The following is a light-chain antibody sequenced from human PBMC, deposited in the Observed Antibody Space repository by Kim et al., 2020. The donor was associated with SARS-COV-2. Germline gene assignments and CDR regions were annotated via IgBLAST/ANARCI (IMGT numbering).Light chain of an antibody. Sequence: EIVLTQSPGNLSLSPGERATLSCRASQSVRSSYLAWYQQKPGQAPRLLIYGASNRASGISDRFSGSVSGTDFTLTISRLDPEDFAVYYCQQYGTSPNTFGQGTRLEIK. CDR1: QSVRSSY. J-gene: IGKJ5*01. CDR2: GAS. V-gene: IGKV3-20*01. CDR3: QQYGTSPNT.